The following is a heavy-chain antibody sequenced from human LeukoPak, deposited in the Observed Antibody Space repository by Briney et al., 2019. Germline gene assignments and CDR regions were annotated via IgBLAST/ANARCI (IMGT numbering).Heavy chain of an antibody. D-gene: IGHD4-23*01. CDR2: INPSGGST. Sequence: ASVKVSCKAAGYTFTSYYMHWVRQAPGQGLEWMGIINPSGGSTSYAQKFQGRVTMTRDTSASTVYMELSSLRSEDTAVYNCARAPYGGNHRLDYWGQGTLVTVSS. CDR1: GYTFTSYY. CDR3: ARAPYGGNHRLDY. V-gene: IGHV1-46*01. J-gene: IGHJ4*02.